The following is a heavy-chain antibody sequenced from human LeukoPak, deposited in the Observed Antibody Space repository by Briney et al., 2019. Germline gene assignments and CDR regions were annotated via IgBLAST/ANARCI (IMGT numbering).Heavy chain of an antibody. CDR2: ISGSGGST. D-gene: IGHD6-13*01. CDR1: GFTFSSYA. J-gene: IGHJ4*02. Sequence: PGGSLRLSCAASGFTFSSYAMSWVRQAPGKGLEWVSGISGSGGSTYYADSVKGRFTISRDNSENTLYLQMNSLRAEDTAVYYCAKDVSSISNPFDYWGQGTLVTVSS. CDR3: AKDVSSISNPFDY. V-gene: IGHV3-23*01.